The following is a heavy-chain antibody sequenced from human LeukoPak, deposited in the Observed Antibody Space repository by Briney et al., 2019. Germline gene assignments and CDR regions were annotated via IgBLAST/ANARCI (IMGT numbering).Heavy chain of an antibody. J-gene: IGHJ4*02. V-gene: IGHV5-10-1*01. CDR2: IDPSDSYT. CDR1: GSTFTNHW. CDR3: ARAPDSDSGYDYFDY. D-gene: IGHD5-12*01. Sequence: GASLLISCKGSGSTFTNHWISWVRQLPGKGLEWMGKIDPSDSYTNYSPSFQGHVTISADKSISTAYLQWSSLKASDTAMYYCARAPDSDSGYDYFDYWGQGTLVTVSS.